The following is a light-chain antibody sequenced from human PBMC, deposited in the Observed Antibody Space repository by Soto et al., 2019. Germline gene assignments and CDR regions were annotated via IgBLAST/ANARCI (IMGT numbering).Light chain of an antibody. CDR3: SSYTSSSTVV. J-gene: IGLJ3*02. Sequence: QSALTQPASVSGSPGQSITISCTGATSDVGGYNYVSWYQQYPGKAPKLMIYDVSNRPSGDSNRFSGSKSGNTASLTISGLQAEYEADYYSSSYTSSSTVVFGGGTKLTVL. V-gene: IGLV2-14*01. CDR1: TSDVGGYNY. CDR2: DVS.